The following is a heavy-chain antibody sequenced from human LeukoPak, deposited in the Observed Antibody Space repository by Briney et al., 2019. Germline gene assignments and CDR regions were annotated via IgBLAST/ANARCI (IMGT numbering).Heavy chain of an antibody. CDR2: IYHSGST. J-gene: IGHJ1*01. V-gene: IGHV4-38-2*02. CDR3: TTNGWYCLDH. Sequence: SETLSLTCTVSGYSISSGYYWGWIRQPPGKGLEWIGSIYHSGSTYYNPSLKSRDTISVDTSKNQFSLKLSSVTAADTAVYYCTTNGWYCLDHWGQGALVTVSS. D-gene: IGHD6-19*01. CDR1: GYSISSGYY.